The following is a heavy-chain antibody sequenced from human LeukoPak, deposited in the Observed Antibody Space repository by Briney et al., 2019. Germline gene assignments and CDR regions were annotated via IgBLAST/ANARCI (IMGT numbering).Heavy chain of an antibody. CDR1: GYTFTGYY. D-gene: IGHD3-10*01. J-gene: IGHJ4*02. V-gene: IGHV1-2*02. CDR2: INPNSGGT. Sequence: ASVKVSCKASGYTFTGYYMHWVRQAPGQGLEWMGWINPNSGGTNYAQKFQGRVTMTRDTSISTAYMELSRLRSEDTAVYYCARGLVRGMISSLRRSPPHDYWGQGTLVTVSS. CDR3: ARGLVRGMISSLRRSPPHDY.